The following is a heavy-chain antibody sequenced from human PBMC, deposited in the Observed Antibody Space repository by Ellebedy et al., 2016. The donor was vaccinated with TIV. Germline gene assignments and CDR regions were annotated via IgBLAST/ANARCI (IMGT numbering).Heavy chain of an antibody. D-gene: IGHD3-16*01. CDR3: TRFEIISGGGYGMGV. J-gene: IGHJ6*02. CDR2: IDNAGDT. Sequence: GGSLRLSXAASGFTFSRYDMHWVRQSTRKGLEWVASIDNAGDTYYPGSVKGRFTISRENAKNSLYLQMNSLRVEDTAVYYCTRFEIISGGGYGMGVWGQGTTVTVSS. V-gene: IGHV3-13*01. CDR1: GFTFSRYD.